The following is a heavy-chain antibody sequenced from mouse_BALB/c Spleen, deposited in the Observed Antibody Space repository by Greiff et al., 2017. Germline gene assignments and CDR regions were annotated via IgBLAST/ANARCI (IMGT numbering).Heavy chain of an antibody. Sequence: EVKLEESGPGLVKPSQSLSLTCTVTGYSITSDYAWNWIRQFPGNKLEWMGYISYSGSTSYNPSLKSRISITRDTSKNQFFLQLNSVTTEDTATYYCARSLYYYGSSPWFAYWGQGTLVTVSA. V-gene: IGHV3-2*02. J-gene: IGHJ3*01. CDR1: GYSITSDYA. D-gene: IGHD1-1*01. CDR2: ISYSGST. CDR3: ARSLYYYGSSPWFAY.